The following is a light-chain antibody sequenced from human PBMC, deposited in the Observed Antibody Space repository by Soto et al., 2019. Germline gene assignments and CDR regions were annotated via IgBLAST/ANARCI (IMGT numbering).Light chain of an antibody. CDR2: GAS. CDR3: EQYNNWPPT. J-gene: IGKJ4*01. V-gene: IGKV3-15*01. CDR1: QSVSSN. Sequence: EIVMTQSPATLSVSRGERATLSCRASQSVSSNLAWYQQKPGQAPRLLIYGASTRATGIPARFSGSGSGTEFTLTISSLQSEDFAVYYCEQYNNWPPTFGGGT.